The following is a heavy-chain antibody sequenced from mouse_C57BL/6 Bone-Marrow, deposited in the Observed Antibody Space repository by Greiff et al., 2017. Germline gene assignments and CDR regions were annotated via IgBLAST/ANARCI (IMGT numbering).Heavy chain of an antibody. CDR1: GFTFSNYW. V-gene: IGHV6-3*01. J-gene: IGHJ4*01. CDR2: IRLKSDNYAT. CDR3: TQRWLLLAMDY. Sequence: EVKVEESGGGLLQPAGSMKLSCVASGFTFSNYWMNWVRPSPEKGLEWVAQIRLKSDNYATHYAESVKGRFTISRDDSKSSVYLQMNNLRAEDTGIYYCTQRWLLLAMDYWGQGTSVTVSS. D-gene: IGHD2-3*01.